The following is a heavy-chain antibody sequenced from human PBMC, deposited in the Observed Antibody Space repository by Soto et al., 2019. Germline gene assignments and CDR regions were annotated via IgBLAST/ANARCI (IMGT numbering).Heavy chain of an antibody. Sequence: VESLKISCKGSGYSFTSYWISWVRQMPGKGLEWMGRIDPSDSYTDYSPSFQGHVTISADKSISTAYLQWSSLKASDTAMYYCARHGQDDSTGYYYYYYGMDVWGQGTTVTVSS. D-gene: IGHD3-22*01. CDR1: GYSFTSYW. V-gene: IGHV5-10-1*01. J-gene: IGHJ6*02. CDR2: IDPSDSYT. CDR3: ARHGQDDSTGYYYYYYGMDV.